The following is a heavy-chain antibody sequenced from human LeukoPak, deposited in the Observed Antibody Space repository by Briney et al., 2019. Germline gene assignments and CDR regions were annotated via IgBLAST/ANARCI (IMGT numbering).Heavy chain of an antibody. CDR1: GYTFTSYW. V-gene: IGHV5-10-1*01. CDR2: IDPNDGYT. Sequence: GESLNISCKGSGYTFTSYWITWVRQKPGKGLEWMGKIDPNDGYTQYSPSFEGHVSFSADKSNSTAYLQWSSLKASDTAMYYCARQIYYFDSSGQGWFDPWGQGTLVAVSS. J-gene: IGHJ5*02. D-gene: IGHD3-22*01. CDR3: ARQIYYFDSSGQGWFDP.